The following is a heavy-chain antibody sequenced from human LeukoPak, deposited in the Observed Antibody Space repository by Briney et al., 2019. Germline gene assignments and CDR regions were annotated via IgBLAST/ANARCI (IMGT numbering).Heavy chain of an antibody. J-gene: IGHJ4*01. CDR2: INYDGSQK. V-gene: IGHV3-7*01. CDR1: GFVFKNYW. D-gene: IGHD2-21*02. CDR3: GKSEVTIPDSH. Sequence: GGSLRLSCAASGFVFKNYWMSWVRQAPGKGLEWLASINYDGSQKYHVDSVKGRFTISRDNAKNSLYLQMNSLRVEDTAVYYCGKSEVTIPDSHWGQGTPVTVSS.